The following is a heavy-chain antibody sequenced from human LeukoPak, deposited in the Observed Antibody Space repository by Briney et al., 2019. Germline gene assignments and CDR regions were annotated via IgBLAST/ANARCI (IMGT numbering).Heavy chain of an antibody. Sequence: VASVKVSCKAYGYSFTSDYIYWVRQAPGQGLEWMGIINPSGGSTSYAQKFQGRVTMTRDTSTSTVYMELSSLRSEDTAVYYCARSYNRYFDYWGQGTLVTVSS. CDR2: INPSGGST. J-gene: IGHJ4*02. D-gene: IGHD1-1*01. CDR1: GYSFTSDY. V-gene: IGHV1-46*01. CDR3: ARSYNRYFDY.